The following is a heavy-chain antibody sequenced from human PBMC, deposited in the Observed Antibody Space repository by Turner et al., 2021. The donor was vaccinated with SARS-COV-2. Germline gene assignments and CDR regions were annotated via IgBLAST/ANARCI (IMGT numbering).Heavy chain of an antibody. J-gene: IGHJ3*02. CDR2: ISSSSSYI. V-gene: IGHV3-21*06. D-gene: IGHD3-22*01. CDR3: AREKPGFDSSGYYPDAFDI. Sequence: EAQLVESGGGLVKPGGSLRGSCADSGVTFSSYGMNWVRQAPGKGLEWVSSISSSSSYIYYADSLKGRFTISRNNAKNSVYLQMTSLRAEDTAVYYCAREKPGFDSSGYYPDAFDIWGQGTMVTVSS. CDR1: GVTFSSYG.